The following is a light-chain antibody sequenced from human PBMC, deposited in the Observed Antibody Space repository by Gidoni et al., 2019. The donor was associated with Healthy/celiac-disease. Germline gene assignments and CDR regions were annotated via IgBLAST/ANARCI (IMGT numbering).Light chain of an antibody. V-gene: IGKV3-11*01. J-gene: IGKJ4*01. CDR1: QSVNSY. CDR2: YAS. CDR3: QQRSNWPPLT. Sequence: EIVLTQSTATLSLSPGERASRACRASQSVNSYLAWYQQQPGQAPRLLIYYASNRATGIPARFSGSGSGADFTLPISSLEPEDFAVYYCQQRSNWPPLTFGGGTKVEIK.